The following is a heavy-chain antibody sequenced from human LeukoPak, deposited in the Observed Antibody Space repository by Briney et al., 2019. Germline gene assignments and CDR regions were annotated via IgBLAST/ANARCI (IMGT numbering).Heavy chain of an antibody. J-gene: IGHJ4*02. Sequence: SQTLSLTCAVSGGSISSGGYSWSWIRLPPGKGLEWIGYIYHSGSTYYNPSLKSRVTISVDRSKNQFSLKLSSVTAADTAVYYCAGMVRGVISMAFDYWGQGTLVTVSS. CDR2: IYHSGST. D-gene: IGHD3-10*01. CDR1: GGSISSGGYS. V-gene: IGHV4-30-2*01. CDR3: AGMVRGVISMAFDY.